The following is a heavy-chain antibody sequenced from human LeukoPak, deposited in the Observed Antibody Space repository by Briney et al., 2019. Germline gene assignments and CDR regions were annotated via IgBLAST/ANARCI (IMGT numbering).Heavy chain of an antibody. J-gene: IGHJ3*02. D-gene: IGHD6-6*01. CDR3: AKDTSSLCDAFDI. CDR2: ISWNSGSI. CDR1: GFTFDDYA. Sequence: SLRLSCAASGFTFDDYAMHWVRQAPGKGLEWVSGISWNSGSIGYADSVKGRFTISRDNAKNSLYLQMNSLRAEDTALYYCAKDTSSLCDAFDIWGQGTMVTVSS. V-gene: IGHV3-9*01.